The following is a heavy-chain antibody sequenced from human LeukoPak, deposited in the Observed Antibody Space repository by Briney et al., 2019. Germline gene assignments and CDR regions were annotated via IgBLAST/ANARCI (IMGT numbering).Heavy chain of an antibody. CDR1: GFTFSSYG. D-gene: IGHD6-13*01. J-gene: IGHJ4*02. Sequence: GGSLRLSCAASGFTFSSYGMHWVRQAPGKGLEWVSVISFDGSAKYYADSVKGRFTISRDNSKNTLYLQMTSLRAEDTAVYYCAKDRVTAAGYYFGYWGQGTLVTVSS. CDR2: ISFDGSAK. CDR3: AKDRVTAAGYYFGY. V-gene: IGHV3-30*18.